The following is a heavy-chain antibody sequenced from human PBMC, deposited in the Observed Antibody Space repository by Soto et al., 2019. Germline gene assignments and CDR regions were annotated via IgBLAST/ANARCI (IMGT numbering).Heavy chain of an antibody. CDR1: GFTFSSYS. Sequence: ESGGGLVKPGGSLRLSCAASGFTFSSYSMNWVRQAPGKGLEWVSSISSSSSYIYYADSVKGRFTISRDNAKNSLYLQMNSLRAEDTAVYYCATYGSGSYSRNDYWGQGTLVTVSS. J-gene: IGHJ4*02. D-gene: IGHD3-10*01. CDR3: ATYGSGSYSRNDY. V-gene: IGHV3-21*01. CDR2: ISSSSSYI.